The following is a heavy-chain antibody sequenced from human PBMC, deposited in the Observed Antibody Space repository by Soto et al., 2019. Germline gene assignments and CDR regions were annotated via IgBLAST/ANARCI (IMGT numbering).Heavy chain of an antibody. CDR2: IWYDGSNK. J-gene: IGHJ5*02. CDR1: GFTFSSYG. D-gene: IGHD3-10*01. Sequence: GGSLRLSCAASGFTFSSYGMHWVRQAPGKXLEWVAVIWYDGSNKYYADSVKGRFTISRDNSKNTLYLQMNSLRAEDTAVYYCARDRDFALWFGESNNWFDPWGQGTLVTVSS. CDR3: ARDRDFALWFGESNNWFDP. V-gene: IGHV3-33*01.